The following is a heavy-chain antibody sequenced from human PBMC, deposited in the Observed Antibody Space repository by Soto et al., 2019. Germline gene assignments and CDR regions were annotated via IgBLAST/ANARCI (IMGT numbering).Heavy chain of an antibody. CDR1: GYSFTTYW. CDR3: ARSVDTAMVKFDY. J-gene: IGHJ4*02. D-gene: IGHD5-18*01. CDR2: IDPSDSYT. Sequence: GESLKSSCTGSGYSFTTYWIGWVRQMPGKGLEWMGRIDPSDSYTNYSPSFQGHVTISADKSISTAYLQWSSLKASDTAMYYCARSVDTAMVKFDYWGQGTLVTVSS. V-gene: IGHV5-10-1*01.